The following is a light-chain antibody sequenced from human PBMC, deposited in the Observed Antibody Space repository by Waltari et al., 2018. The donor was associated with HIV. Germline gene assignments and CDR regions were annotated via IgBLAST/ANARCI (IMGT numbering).Light chain of an antibody. V-gene: IGLV3-19*01. CDR3: NSRDSNGAHVV. CDR2: GKN. Sequence: SSELTQDPTMSVTLGQTVKISCHGDSLKNYYAAWYQQKPRQAPLRILYGKNKRPSGVPDRFSGSFSGNSAYLTIIGTQAEDEAEYYGNSRDSNGAHVVFGGGTKLTVL. CDR1: SLKNYY. J-gene: IGLJ2*01.